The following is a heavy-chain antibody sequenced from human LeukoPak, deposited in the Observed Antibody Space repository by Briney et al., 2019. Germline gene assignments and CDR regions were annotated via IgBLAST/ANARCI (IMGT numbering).Heavy chain of an antibody. CDR2: IRYDGSNK. Sequence: PGGSLRLSCAASGFTFSSYGMHWVRQAPGKGLEWVAFIRYDGSNKYYADSVKGRFTISRDNSKNTLYLQMNSLRAEDTAVYYCAKDKSYYGSGSYSYYYFDYWGQGTLVTVSS. CDR1: GFTFSSYG. V-gene: IGHV3-30*02. CDR3: AKDKSYYGSGSYSYYYFDY. J-gene: IGHJ4*02. D-gene: IGHD3-10*01.